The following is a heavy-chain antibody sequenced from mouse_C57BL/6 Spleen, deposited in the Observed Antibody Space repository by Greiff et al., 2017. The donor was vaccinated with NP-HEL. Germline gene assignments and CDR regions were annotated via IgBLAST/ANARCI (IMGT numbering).Heavy chain of an antibody. CDR3: ARNYDYGSSGWFAY. D-gene: IGHD1-1*01. J-gene: IGHJ3*01. V-gene: IGHV2-9-1*01. CDR1: GFSLTSYA. Sequence: VQLQQSGPGLVAPSQSLSITCTVSGFSLTSYAISWVRQPPGKGLEWLGVIWTGGGPNYNSALKSRLSISKDNSKSQVFLKMNSLQTDDTARYYCARNYDYGSSGWFAYWGQGTLVTVSA. CDR2: IWTGGGP.